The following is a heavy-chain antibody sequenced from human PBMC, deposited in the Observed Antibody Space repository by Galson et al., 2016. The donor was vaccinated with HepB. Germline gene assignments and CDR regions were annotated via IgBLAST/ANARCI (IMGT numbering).Heavy chain of an antibody. CDR1: GLTFSNYA. CDR2: ISGRGGTT. J-gene: IGHJ4*02. D-gene: IGHD6-19*01. V-gene: IGHV3-23*01. Sequence: SLRLSCAASGLTFSNYAMSWVRQAPGKGLEWVSAISGRGGTTYYADSVKGRFTVSRDNSKNTLYLQMDSLRDEDTAVYYCAKEPPKYTSGWYDWGQGTLVTVSS. CDR3: AKEPPKYTSGWYD.